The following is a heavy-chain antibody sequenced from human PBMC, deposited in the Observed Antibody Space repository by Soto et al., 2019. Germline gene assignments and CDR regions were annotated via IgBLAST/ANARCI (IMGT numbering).Heavy chain of an antibody. CDR1: GFTFITYA. CDR3: VKDRWVDY. J-gene: IGHJ4*02. V-gene: IGHV3-64D*06. D-gene: IGHD1-26*01. CDR2: ISSNGGST. Sequence: GGSLRLSCSASGFTFITYAMHWVRQAPGKGLEYVSSISSNGGSTYYAESVKGRFAISRDNSKNTLHLQMSSLRVEDTAVYYCVKDRWVDYWGQGTLVTVSS.